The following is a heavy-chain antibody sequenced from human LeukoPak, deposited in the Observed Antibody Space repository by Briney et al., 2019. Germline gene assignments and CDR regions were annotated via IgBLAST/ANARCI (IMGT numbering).Heavy chain of an antibody. Sequence: SETLSLTCTVSGGSISSYYWGWIRQPAGKGLEWIGRIYSSGSTNYNPSLKSRVTMSVETSKNQFSLKLTSVTAVDTAVYYCARSTRGNYANWFDPWGQGTLVTVSS. V-gene: IGHV4-4*07. CDR1: GGSISSYY. CDR3: ARSTRGNYANWFDP. D-gene: IGHD1-26*01. J-gene: IGHJ5*02. CDR2: IYSSGST.